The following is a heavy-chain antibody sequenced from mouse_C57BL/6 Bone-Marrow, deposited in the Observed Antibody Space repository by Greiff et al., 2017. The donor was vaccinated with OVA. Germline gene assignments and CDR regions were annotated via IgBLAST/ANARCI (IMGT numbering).Heavy chain of an antibody. V-gene: IGHV1-26*01. CDR3: ARSFAY. CDR1: GYTFTDYY. CDR2: INPNNGGT. J-gene: IGHJ3*01. Sequence: VQLQQSGPELVKPGASVKISCKASGYTFTDYYMNWVKQSHGKSLEWIGDINPNNGGTSYNQKFKGKAKLTVDKSSSTAYMGLRSLTSEDSAVYYCARSFAYWGQGTLVTVSA.